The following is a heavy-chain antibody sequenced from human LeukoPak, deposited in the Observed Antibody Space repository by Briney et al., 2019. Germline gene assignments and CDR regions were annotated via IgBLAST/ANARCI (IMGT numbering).Heavy chain of an antibody. CDR3: AQGYSSGWYHGMDV. CDR1: GGTFSSYA. V-gene: IGHV1-69*04. D-gene: IGHD6-19*01. Sequence: ASVKVSCKASGGTFSSYAISWVRQAPGQGLEWMGRIIPILGIANYAQKFQGRVTIAADKSTSTAYMELSSLRSEDTAVYYCAQGYSSGWYHGMDVWGQGTTVTVSS. CDR2: IIPILGIA. J-gene: IGHJ6*02.